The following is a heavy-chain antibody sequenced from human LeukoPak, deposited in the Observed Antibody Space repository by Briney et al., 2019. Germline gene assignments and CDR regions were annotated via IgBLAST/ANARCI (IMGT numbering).Heavy chain of an antibody. J-gene: IGHJ4*02. Sequence: PGGSLRLSCVASGFTFSSYEMNWVRQAPGKGLEWVAVIWYDGSNKYYADSVKGRFTISRDNSKNTLYLQMNSLRAEDTAVYYCARGYSHGDYWGQGTLVTVSS. CDR3: ARGYSHGDY. V-gene: IGHV3-33*08. CDR2: IWYDGSNK. D-gene: IGHD1-1*01. CDR1: GFTFSSYE.